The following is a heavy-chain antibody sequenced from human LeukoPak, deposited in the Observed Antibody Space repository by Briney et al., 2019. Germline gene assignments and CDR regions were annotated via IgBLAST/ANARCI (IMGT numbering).Heavy chain of an antibody. D-gene: IGHD6-6*01. CDR2: IFYTGDN. J-gene: IGHJ4*02. CDR3: AKHTYARPFDF. CDR1: GGSISGSY. Sequence: SETLSLTCTVSGGSISGSYWSWIRQPPGKGLEWIGYIFYTGDNNYNPSLKTRATVSMDTSKNQFSLKMTSVTAADTAVYYCAKHTYARPFDFWGQGTLVTVSS. V-gene: IGHV4-59*08.